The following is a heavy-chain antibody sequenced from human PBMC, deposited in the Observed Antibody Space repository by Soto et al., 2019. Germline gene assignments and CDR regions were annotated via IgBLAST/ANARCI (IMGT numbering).Heavy chain of an antibody. CDR3: PRGSQLFMGY. CDR2: INAGKGNT. Sequence: ASVKVSCKTSGYTFTSYAMHWVRQAPGQRLEWMGWINAGKGNTKYSQKLQDRLTITRDTPESTAYMELSSLRSEDTALYYCPRGSQLFMGYWGQGTLVTVSS. CDR1: GYTFTSYA. V-gene: IGHV1-3*01. J-gene: IGHJ4*02. D-gene: IGHD3-10*01.